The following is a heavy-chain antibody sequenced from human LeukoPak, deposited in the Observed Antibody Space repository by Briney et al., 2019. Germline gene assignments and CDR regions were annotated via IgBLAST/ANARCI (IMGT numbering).Heavy chain of an antibody. J-gene: IGHJ4*02. CDR3: AKGYYDYVWGSYYFDY. CDR2: ISSSSSYI. V-gene: IGHV3-21*04. D-gene: IGHD3-16*01. CDR1: GFTFSSYS. Sequence: PGGSLRLSCAASGFTFSSYSMNWVRQAPGKGLEWVSSISSSSSYIYYADSVKGRFTISRDNSRDTLYLQMNSLRAEDAAVYYCAKGYYDYVWGSYYFDYWGQGTLVTVS.